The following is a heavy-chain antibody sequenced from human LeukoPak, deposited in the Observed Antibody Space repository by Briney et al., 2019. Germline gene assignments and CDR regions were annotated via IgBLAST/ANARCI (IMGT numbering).Heavy chain of an antibody. V-gene: IGHV3-23*01. CDR1: GFTYSTSD. D-gene: IGHD2-21*02. J-gene: IGHJ6*03. Sequence: GGSLRLSCAASGFTYSTSDMTWVRQAPGKGLEWVASSRVDNGGAYYGDSVKGRFTISRDNSQNTLDLQMNGLRAEDTAIYYCAKGSCGADVCFYFYYMHVWGKGTTVTVSS. CDR2: SRVDNGGA. CDR3: AKGSCGADVCFYFYYMHV.